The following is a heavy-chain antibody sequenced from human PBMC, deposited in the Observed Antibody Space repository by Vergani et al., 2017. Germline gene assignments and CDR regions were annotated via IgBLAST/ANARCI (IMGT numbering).Heavy chain of an antibody. D-gene: IGHD2-21*02. CDR2: IWYDGSNK. V-gene: IGHV3-33*01. CDR3: ARDLMCGGDCSGV. CDR1: GFTFSNYG. J-gene: IGHJ6*02. Sequence: QVQLVESGGGVVQPGRSLRLSCAASGFTFSNYGMHWVRQAPGKGLEWVAVIWYDGSNKYYADSVKGRFTISRDNSKNTLYLQMNSLRAEDTAVYYCARDLMCGGDCSGVWGQGTTVTVSS.